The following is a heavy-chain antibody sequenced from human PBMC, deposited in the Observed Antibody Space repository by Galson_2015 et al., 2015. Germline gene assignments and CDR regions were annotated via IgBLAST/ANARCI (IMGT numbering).Heavy chain of an antibody. Sequence: SVKVSCKASGYTFTSYDINWVRQATGQGLEWMGWMNPNSGNTGYAQKFQGRVTMTRNTSISTAYMELSSLRSEDTAVYYCARDDSIGYYYMYYYYGMDVSVQWTTVAVSS. D-gene: IGHD3-22*01. CDR1: GYTFTSYD. V-gene: IGHV1-8*01. CDR3: ARDDSIGYYYMYYYYGMDV. CDR2: MNPNSGNT. J-gene: IGHJ6*02.